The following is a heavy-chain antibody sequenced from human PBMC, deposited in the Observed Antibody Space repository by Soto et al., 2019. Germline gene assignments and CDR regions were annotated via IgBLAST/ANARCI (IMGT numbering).Heavy chain of an antibody. Sequence: EVQLVESGGGLVQPGGSLKLSCAASGFTFIGSAMPWVRQASGKGLEWVGRIRSKANSYATAYAASVKGRFTISRDDSKNTAYLQMNSLKTEDTAVCYCTHGYSGYDPFDYWGQGTLVTVSS. CDR1: GFTFIGSA. CDR3: THGYSGYDPFDY. D-gene: IGHD5-12*01. CDR2: IRSKANSYAT. V-gene: IGHV3-73*01. J-gene: IGHJ4*02.